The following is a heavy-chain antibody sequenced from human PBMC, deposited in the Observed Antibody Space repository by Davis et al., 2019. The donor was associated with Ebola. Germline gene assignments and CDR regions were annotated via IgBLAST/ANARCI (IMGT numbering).Heavy chain of an antibody. CDR3: ARELEHQHDY. D-gene: IGHD1/OR15-1a*01. CDR2: ISYDGNDN. CDR1: GFAFSRYA. J-gene: IGHJ4*02. V-gene: IGHV3-30*04. Sequence: PGGSLRLSCAASGFAFSRYAMHWVRQAPGKGLEWVAVISYDGNDNYYADFVKGRFTISRDNSKDTLYLQMNSLRGEDTAVFYCARELEHQHDYWGQGTLVTVSS.